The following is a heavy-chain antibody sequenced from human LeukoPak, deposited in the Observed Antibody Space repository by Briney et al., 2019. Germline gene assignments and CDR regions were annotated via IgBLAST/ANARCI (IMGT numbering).Heavy chain of an antibody. CDR1: GYSISSGYY. V-gene: IGHV4-38-2*02. Sequence: SETLSLTCTVSGYSISSGYYWGWIRQPPGKGLEWIGYTYYSGNTKYNPSLKSRVTISVDTSKNQFSLKLSSVTAADTAVYYCARDSRRYFESNWFDPWGQGTLVTVSS. D-gene: IGHD3-9*01. J-gene: IGHJ5*02. CDR3: ARDSRRYFESNWFDP. CDR2: TYYSGNT.